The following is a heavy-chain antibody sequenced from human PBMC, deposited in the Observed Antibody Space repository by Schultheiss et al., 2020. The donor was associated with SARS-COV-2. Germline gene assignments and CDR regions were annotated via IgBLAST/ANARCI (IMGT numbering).Heavy chain of an antibody. D-gene: IGHD4-23*01. CDR2: IYYSGST. CDR3: ARGLAVETYFDY. J-gene: IGHJ4*02. V-gene: IGHV4-59*01. CDR1: GGSISSYY. Sequence: SETLSLTFTVSGGSISSYYWSWIRQPPGKGLEWIGYIYYSGSTNHNPSLKSRVTISVDTSKNQFSLKLSSVTAADTAVYYCARGLAVETYFDYWGQGTLVTVSS.